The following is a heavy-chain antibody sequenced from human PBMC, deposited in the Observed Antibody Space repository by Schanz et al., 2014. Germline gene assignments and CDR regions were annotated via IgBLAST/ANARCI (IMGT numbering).Heavy chain of an antibody. CDR2: IYSGIGA. D-gene: IGHD4-17*01. J-gene: IGHJ6*03. CDR1: GFTVSSNH. V-gene: IGHV3-66*01. Sequence: EVQLVESGGGLVQPGGSLRLSCAVSGFTVSSNHMSWVRQAPGKGLEWVSVIYSGIGAYYADSVKDRFTVSRDNARNSLYLHMNTLGAEDTAVYYCARDGDRFYHNYYMDVWGKGTTVTVSS. CDR3: ARDGDRFYHNYYMDV.